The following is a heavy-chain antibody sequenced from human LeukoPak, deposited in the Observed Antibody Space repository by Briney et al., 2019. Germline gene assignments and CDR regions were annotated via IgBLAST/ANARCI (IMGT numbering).Heavy chain of an antibody. CDR2: INPNSGGT. CDR3: ARAVTSNILGAFDI. J-gene: IGHJ3*02. D-gene: IGHD2-21*02. Sequence: ASVKVSCKASGYTFTGYYMHWVRQAPGQGLEWMGWINPNSGGTNYAQKFQVRGTMTRDTSISTAYMELSRLRSNDTAVYYCARAVTSNILGAFDIWGRGTLVTVSS. V-gene: IGHV1-2*02. CDR1: GYTFTGYY.